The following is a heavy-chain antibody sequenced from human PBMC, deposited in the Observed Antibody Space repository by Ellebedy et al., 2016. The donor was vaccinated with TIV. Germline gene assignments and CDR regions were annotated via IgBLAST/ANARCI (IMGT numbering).Heavy chain of an antibody. Sequence: PGGSLRLSCAASGFTFSSYAMSWVRQAPEKGLEWVSGMSGSGGRTYYADSVKGRFTISRDNSKNTLYLQMNSLRAEDTAVYYCAKDVANAGDWYFDLWGRGTLVTVSS. D-gene: IGHD5-12*01. J-gene: IGHJ2*01. V-gene: IGHV3-23*01. CDR2: MSGSGGRT. CDR1: GFTFSSYA. CDR3: AKDVANAGDWYFDL.